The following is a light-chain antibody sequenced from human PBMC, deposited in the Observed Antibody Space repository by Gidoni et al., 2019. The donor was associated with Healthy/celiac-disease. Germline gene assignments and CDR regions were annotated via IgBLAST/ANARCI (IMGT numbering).Light chain of an antibody. CDR1: QSLLHSNGYNY. J-gene: IGKJ3*01. Sequence: DIVMTQFPLSLPVTPGEPASISCRSSQSLLHSNGYNYLDWYLQKPGQSPQRRIYLGSNRASGVPDRFSGSGSGTDFTLKISKVKAEDVGVYYCMQALQTPRTFGPGTKVDIK. V-gene: IGKV2-28*01. CDR2: LGS. CDR3: MQALQTPRT.